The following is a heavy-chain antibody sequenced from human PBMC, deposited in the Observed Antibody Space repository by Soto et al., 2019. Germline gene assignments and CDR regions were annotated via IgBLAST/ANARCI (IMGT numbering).Heavy chain of an antibody. CDR1: GGSVSSGSYY. J-gene: IGHJ6*02. D-gene: IGHD3-22*01. CDR3: ARGLSSGYYYAYYYYGMDV. Sequence: PSETLSLTCTVSGGSVSSGSYYWSWIRQPPGKGLEWIGYIYYSGSTNYNPSLKSRVTISVDTSKNQFSLKLSSVTAADTAVYYCARGLSSGYYYAYYYYGMDVWGQGTTVNVSS. V-gene: IGHV4-61*01. CDR2: IYYSGST.